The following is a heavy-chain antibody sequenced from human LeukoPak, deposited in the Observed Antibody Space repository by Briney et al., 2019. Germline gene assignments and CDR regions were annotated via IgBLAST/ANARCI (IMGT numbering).Heavy chain of an antibody. Sequence: GASVKVSCKASGYTFTSYGISWVRQAPGQGLEWMGWISAYNGNTNYAQKLQGRVTMTTGTPTSTAYMELRSLRSDDTAVYYCARDHRSVLRYFAGFDPWGQGTLVTVSS. D-gene: IGHD3-9*01. CDR3: ARDHRSVLRYFAGFDP. CDR2: ISAYNGNT. J-gene: IGHJ5*02. CDR1: GYTFTSYG. V-gene: IGHV1-18*01.